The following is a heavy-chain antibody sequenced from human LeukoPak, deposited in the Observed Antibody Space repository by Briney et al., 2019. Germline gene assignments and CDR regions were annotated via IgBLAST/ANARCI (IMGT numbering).Heavy chain of an antibody. J-gene: IGHJ4*02. Sequence: ASVKVSCTASGYTFTSYATNWVRQAPGQGLEWMGWINTNTGNPTYAQGFTGRFVFSLDTSVSTAYLQISSLKAEDTAVYYCARGSSSGWFDYWGQGTLVTVSS. CDR2: INTNTGNP. CDR3: ARGSSSGWFDY. V-gene: IGHV7-4-1*02. D-gene: IGHD6-19*01. CDR1: GYTFTSYA.